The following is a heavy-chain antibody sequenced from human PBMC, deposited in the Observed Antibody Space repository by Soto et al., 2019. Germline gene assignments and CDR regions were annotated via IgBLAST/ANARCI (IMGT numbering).Heavy chain of an antibody. D-gene: IGHD2-2*01. CDR2: IHSDGRST. CDR3: ANLDCSSTSCYGPGGDY. CDR1: GFTFSYYW. V-gene: IGHV3-74*01. J-gene: IGHJ4*02. Sequence: GGSLRLSCAASGFTFSYYWMHWVRQAPGKGLVWVSRIHSDGRSTDYADSVKGRFTISRDNAKNTLYLQMNSLRAEDTAVYYCANLDCSSTSCYGPGGDYWGQGTLVTVSS.